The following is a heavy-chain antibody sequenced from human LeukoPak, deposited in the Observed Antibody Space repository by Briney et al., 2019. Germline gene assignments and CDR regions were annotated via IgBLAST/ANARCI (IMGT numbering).Heavy chain of an antibody. D-gene: IGHD4-17*01. CDR1: GFTVSSNY. CDR3: VKGGIYADLGDY. J-gene: IGHJ4*02. V-gene: IGHV3-53*01. CDR2: TFSGAIT. Sequence: GGSLRLSCAASGFTVSSNYMSWVRQAPGKGLECVSGITFSGAITYYSDSVKGRFTISRDNSRNTLYLQLNSLRGEDTALYYCVKGGIYADLGDYWGQGTLVTVSS.